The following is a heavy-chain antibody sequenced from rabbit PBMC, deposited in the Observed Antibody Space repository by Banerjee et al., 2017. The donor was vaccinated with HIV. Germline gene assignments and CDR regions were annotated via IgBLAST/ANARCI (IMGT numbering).Heavy chain of an antibody. CDR2: INTSSGNT. CDR3: ARDLAAVIGWNFGL. D-gene: IGHD1-1*01. J-gene: IGHJ4*01. Sequence: QEQLEESGGDLVKPEGSLTLTCTASGFSFSSNYMCWVRQAPGKGLEWIACINTSSGNTVYASWAKGRFTISKTSSTTVTLQMTSLTAADTATYFCARDLAAVIGWNFGLWGQGTLVTVS. CDR1: GFSFSSNY. V-gene: IGHV1S45*01.